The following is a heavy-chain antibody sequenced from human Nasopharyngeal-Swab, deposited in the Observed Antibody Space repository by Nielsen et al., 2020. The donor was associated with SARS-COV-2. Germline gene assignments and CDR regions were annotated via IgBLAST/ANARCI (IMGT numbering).Heavy chain of an antibody. CDR2: INVDGSSI. J-gene: IGHJ3*02. CDR3: TRNHLGLGI. D-gene: IGHD3-16*01. Sequence: GGSLRLSCVASGLTFSSYSMYWVRQAPGQGLVCVSQINVDGSSINCADSVKGRFTTSRDNAKNTLYLQMNSLRAEDTAVYYCTRNHLGLGIWGQGTVVTVSS. CDR1: GLTFSSYS. V-gene: IGHV3-74*01.